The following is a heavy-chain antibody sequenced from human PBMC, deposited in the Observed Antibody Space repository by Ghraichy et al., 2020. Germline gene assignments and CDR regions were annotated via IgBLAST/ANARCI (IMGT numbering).Heavy chain of an antibody. Sequence: GGSLRLSCAASGFTFSNYAMSWVRQAPGKGLEWISSISSGGTTYYADSVKARFTTSRDNSKNTLYLQMNSLRAEDSAVYYCAKKSVIVTKYFDCWGQGTLVTVSS. CDR3: AKKSVIVTKYFDC. CDR1: GFTFSNYA. J-gene: IGHJ4*02. CDR2: ISSGGTT. D-gene: IGHD3-22*01. V-gene: IGHV3-23*01.